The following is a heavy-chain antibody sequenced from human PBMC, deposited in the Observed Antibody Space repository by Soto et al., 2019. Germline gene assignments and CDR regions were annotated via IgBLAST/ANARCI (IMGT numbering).Heavy chain of an antibody. CDR3: ARGLGDGSNLDY. Sequence: QVQLQESGPGLVKPSQTLSRTCTVSGGSIRSGGYYWSWIRQRPGKGLEWIGNIYNSGSTHYNPSLKRRVIISVDTSQNQFSLNVSSVTAADTAVYYCARGLGDGSNLDYWGQRTLVTVSS. V-gene: IGHV4-31*03. J-gene: IGHJ4*02. CDR2: IYNSGST. CDR1: GGSIRSGGYY. D-gene: IGHD1-26*01.